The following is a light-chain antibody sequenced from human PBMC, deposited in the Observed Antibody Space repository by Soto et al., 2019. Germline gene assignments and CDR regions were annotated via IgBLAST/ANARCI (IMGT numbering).Light chain of an antibody. CDR2: GAS. V-gene: IGKV3-15*01. CDR1: QSVSSN. Sequence: EIVMTQSPATLSVSPGERATLSCRASQSVSSNLAWYQQKPGQAPRLLTYGASTRATGIPARFSGSGSGTEFTLSISSLQSEDFAVYHCQQHNNWPWTFGQGTKVDIK. J-gene: IGKJ1*01. CDR3: QQHNNWPWT.